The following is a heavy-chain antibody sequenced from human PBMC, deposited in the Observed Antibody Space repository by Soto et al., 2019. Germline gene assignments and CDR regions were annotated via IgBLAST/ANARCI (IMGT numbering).Heavy chain of an antibody. CDR3: ASQRFLEWQMFDY. Sequence: SVKVSCKASGGPFSSYTISWVRQAPGQGLEWMGRIIPILGIANYAQKFQGRVTITADKSTSTAYMELSSLRSEDTAVYYCASQRFLEWQMFDYWGQGTLVTVSS. CDR2: IIPILGIA. CDR1: GGPFSSYT. V-gene: IGHV1-69*02. D-gene: IGHD3-3*01. J-gene: IGHJ4*02.